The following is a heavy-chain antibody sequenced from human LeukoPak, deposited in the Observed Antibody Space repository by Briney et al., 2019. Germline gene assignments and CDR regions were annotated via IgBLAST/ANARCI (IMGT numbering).Heavy chain of an antibody. CDR1: GYTFTDYF. CDR3: ARGPRITIFSVVMANDAFDI. V-gene: IGHV1-2*02. D-gene: IGHD3-3*01. Sequence: ASVKVSCKASGYTFTDYFMNWARQAPGQGLEWMGWINPKSGGTVYAQKFQGRVTMTRDTSSSTAYMELSRLRFDDTVVYYCARGPRITIFSVVMANDAFDIWGQGTMVTVSS. J-gene: IGHJ3*02. CDR2: INPKSGGT.